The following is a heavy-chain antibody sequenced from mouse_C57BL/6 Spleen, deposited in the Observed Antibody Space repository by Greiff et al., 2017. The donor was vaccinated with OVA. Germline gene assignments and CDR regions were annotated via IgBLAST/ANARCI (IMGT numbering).Heavy chain of an antibody. CDR1: GYTFTDYY. CDR3: ARPDYSTYGGFAY. D-gene: IGHD2-5*01. J-gene: IGHJ3*01. Sequence: EVQLQQSGPELVKPGASVKISCKASGYTFTDYYMNWVKQSHGKSLEWIGDINPNNGGTSYNQKFKGKATLTVDKSSSTAYMELRSLTSEDSAVYYCARPDYSTYGGFAYWGQGTLVTVSA. CDR2: INPNNGGT. V-gene: IGHV1-26*01.